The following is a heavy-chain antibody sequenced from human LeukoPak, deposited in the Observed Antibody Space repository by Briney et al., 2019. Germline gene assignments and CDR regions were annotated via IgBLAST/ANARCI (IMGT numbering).Heavy chain of an antibody. CDR1: GYSFTSYW. CDR3: AKCRDYYDSSGFYTYDV. Sequence: GESLKISCSTSGYSFTSYWIAWVRQKPGKGPEWMGVIFPKDSDTRYSPSFERQVIISVDTSTSTAHLQWSSLEAPDTAMYFCAKCRDYYDSSGFYTYDVWGQGTMVTV. CDR2: IFPKDSDT. J-gene: IGHJ3*01. V-gene: IGHV5-51*01. D-gene: IGHD3-22*01.